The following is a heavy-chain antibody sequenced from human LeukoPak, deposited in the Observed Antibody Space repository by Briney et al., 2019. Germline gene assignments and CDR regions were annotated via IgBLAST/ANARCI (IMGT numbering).Heavy chain of an antibody. J-gene: IGHJ4*02. Sequence: GESLKISCKGSGYRFTSYWIGWVRQMPGKGLEWMGIIYPGDSDTRYSPSFQGQVTISADRSTSTAYLQWSSLKASDTAMYYCERHMTTVISPFDYWGQGSLVTVSS. CDR1: GYRFTSYW. CDR3: ERHMTTVISPFDY. V-gene: IGHV5-51*01. D-gene: IGHD4-23*01. CDR2: IYPGDSDT.